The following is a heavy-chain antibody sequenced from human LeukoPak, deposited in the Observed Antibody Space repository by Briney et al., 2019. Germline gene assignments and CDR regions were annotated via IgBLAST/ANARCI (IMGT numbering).Heavy chain of an antibody. J-gene: IGHJ4*02. Sequence: KPSETLSLTCTVSGGSISSYYWSWIRQPPGKGLEWIGDIYYSGSTNYYPSLKSQVTISVDTSKNQFSLKLSSVTASDTAVYYRARQGWELLRPYFDYWGQGTLVTVSS. V-gene: IGHV4-59*08. CDR2: IYYSGST. D-gene: IGHD1-26*01. CDR3: ARQGWELLRPYFDY. CDR1: GGSISSYY.